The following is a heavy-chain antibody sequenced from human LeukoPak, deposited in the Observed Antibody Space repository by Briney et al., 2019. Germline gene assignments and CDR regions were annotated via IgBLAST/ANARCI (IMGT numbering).Heavy chain of an antibody. D-gene: IGHD3-22*01. CDR1: GFTFGDYA. J-gene: IGHJ4*02. CDR3: ARDGGNYYDSSGYTYFDY. Sequence: GGSLRLSCTASGFTFGDYAMSWIRQAPGKGLEWVSYISSSGSTIYYADSVKGRFTISRDNAKNSLYLQMNSLRAEDTAVYYCARDGGNYYDSSGYTYFDYWGQGTLVTVSS. CDR2: ISSSGSTI. V-gene: IGHV3-11*04.